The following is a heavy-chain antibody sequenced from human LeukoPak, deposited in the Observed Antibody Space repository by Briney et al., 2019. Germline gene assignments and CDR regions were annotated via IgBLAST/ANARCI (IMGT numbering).Heavy chain of an antibody. CDR2: ISYDGNNK. Sequence: GGSLRLSCAASGFIFSSYAMHWVRQAPGKGLEWVAVISYDGNNKYYADSVKGRFTISRDNSKNTLYLQMNSLRAEDTALYYCATLPTWGQGTLVTVSS. CDR1: GFIFSSYA. J-gene: IGHJ4*02. V-gene: IGHV3-30-3*01. CDR3: ATLPT. D-gene: IGHD4-17*01.